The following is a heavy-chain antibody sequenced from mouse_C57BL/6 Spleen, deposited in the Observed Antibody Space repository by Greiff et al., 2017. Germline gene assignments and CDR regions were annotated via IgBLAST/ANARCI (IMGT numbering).Heavy chain of an antibody. CDR3: ARHGYYGSSPLWYFDV. J-gene: IGHJ1*03. Sequence: VKVVESGPGLVAPSQSLSITCTVSGFSLTSYGVHWVRQPPGKGLEWLVVIWSDGSTTYNSALKSRLSISKDNSKSQVFLKMNSLQTDDTAMYYCARHGYYGSSPLWYFDVWGTGTTVTVSS. CDR2: IWSDGST. D-gene: IGHD1-1*01. V-gene: IGHV2-6-1*01. CDR1: GFSLTSYG.